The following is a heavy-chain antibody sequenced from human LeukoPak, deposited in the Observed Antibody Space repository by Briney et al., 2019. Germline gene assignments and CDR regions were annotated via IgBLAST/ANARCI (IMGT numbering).Heavy chain of an antibody. J-gene: IGHJ4*02. Sequence: GGSLRLSCAASGFMFSNYAMSWVRQAPGKGLEWVSAISGSGGSTYYADSVKGRFTISRDNSKNTLYLQMNSLRAEDTAVYYCAKGSYYDSSGYCHFDYWGQGTLVTVSS. D-gene: IGHD3-22*01. CDR3: AKGSYYDSSGYCHFDY. CDR2: ISGSGGST. CDR1: GFMFSNYA. V-gene: IGHV3-23*01.